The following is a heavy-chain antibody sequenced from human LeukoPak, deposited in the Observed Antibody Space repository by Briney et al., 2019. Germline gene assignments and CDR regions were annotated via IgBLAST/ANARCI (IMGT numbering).Heavy chain of an antibody. CDR2: IRSKAYREKT. V-gene: IGHV3-49*04. D-gene: IGHD5-24*01. J-gene: IGHJ3*02. Sequence: GGSLRLSCAASGFTFGDHDMSWVRQAPGKGLEWVGFIRSKAYREKTEYAASVQGRFTTSRDDSKSIVYLEMNSLQTEDTAVYYCTRGPIQLWIHNGMDIWGQGTMVIVSS. CDR1: GFTFGDHD. CDR3: TRGPIQLWIHNGMDI.